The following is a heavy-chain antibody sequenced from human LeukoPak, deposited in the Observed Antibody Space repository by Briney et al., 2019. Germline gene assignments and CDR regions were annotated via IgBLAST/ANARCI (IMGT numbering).Heavy chain of an antibody. Sequence: ASVKVSCKASGYTFTSYAMNWVRQAPGQGLEWMGWINTNTGNPTYAQGFTGRFVFSLDTSVSTAYLQISSLKAEDTAVYYCARVQYDILTGYYPYYYYGMDVWGQGTTVTVSS. CDR3: ARVQYDILTGYYPYYYYGMDV. CDR2: INTNTGNP. V-gene: IGHV7-4-1*02. D-gene: IGHD3-9*01. J-gene: IGHJ6*02. CDR1: GYTFTSYA.